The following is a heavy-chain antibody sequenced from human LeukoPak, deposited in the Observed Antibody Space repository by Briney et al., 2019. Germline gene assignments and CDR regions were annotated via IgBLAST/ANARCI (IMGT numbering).Heavy chain of an antibody. J-gene: IGHJ6*02. V-gene: IGHV3-66*01. CDR3: ARKGGVELLWFGESPPYYYYGMDV. CDR1: GFTVSSNY. CDR2: IYSGGST. Sequence: GGSLRLSCAASGFTVSSNYMSWVRQAPGKGLEWVSVIYSGGSTYYADSVKGRFTISRDNSKNTLYLQMNSLRAEDTAVYYCARKGGVELLWFGESPPYYYYGMDVWGQGTTVTVSS. D-gene: IGHD3-10*01.